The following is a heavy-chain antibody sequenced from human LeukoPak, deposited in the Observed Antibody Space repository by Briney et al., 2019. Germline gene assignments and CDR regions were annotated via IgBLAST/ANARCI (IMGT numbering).Heavy chain of an antibody. V-gene: IGHV3-30*18. J-gene: IGHJ4*02. CDR1: GFTFSSYG. CDR3: AKISSFGTGASGSYHY. D-gene: IGHD1-26*01. Sequence: GGSLRLSCAASGFTFSSYGMHWVRQAPGKGLEWVAVISYDGSNKNYADSVKGRFTISRDNSKNTLYLQMNSLRAEDTAVYYCAKISSFGTGASGSYHYWGQGTLVTVST. CDR2: ISYDGSNK.